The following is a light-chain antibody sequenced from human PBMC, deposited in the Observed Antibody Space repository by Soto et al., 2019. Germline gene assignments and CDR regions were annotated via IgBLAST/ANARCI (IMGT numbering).Light chain of an antibody. V-gene: IGLV1-40*01. CDR3: QSYDSSLGGPV. J-gene: IGLJ2*01. Sequence: QSVLTQPPSVSGAPGQRVTISCTGSSSNIGAGYDVHWYQQVPGTAPKLLIYGNSNRPSGVPDRVSGSKSGTSASLAITGLQAEDEADYYCQSYDSSLGGPVFGGGTKVTVL. CDR1: SSNIGAGYD. CDR2: GNS.